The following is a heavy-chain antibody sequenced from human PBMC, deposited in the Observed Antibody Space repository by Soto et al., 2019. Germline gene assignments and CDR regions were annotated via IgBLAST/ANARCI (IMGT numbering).Heavy chain of an antibody. Sequence: QVQLVESGGGVVQPGRSLRLSCAASGFTFSSYGMHWVRQAPGKGLEWVAVIWYDGSNKYYADSVKGRFTNSRDNSQNPVYLQIDSLRGEDTGVYYCARAGGYGDFVEGNWFDPWGQGTLVTLS. V-gene: IGHV3-33*01. CDR1: GFTFSSYG. CDR3: ARAGGYGDFVEGNWFDP. D-gene: IGHD4-17*01. CDR2: IWYDGSNK. J-gene: IGHJ5*02.